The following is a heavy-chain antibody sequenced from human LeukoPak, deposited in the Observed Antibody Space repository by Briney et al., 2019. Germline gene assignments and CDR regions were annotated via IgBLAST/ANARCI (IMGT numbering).Heavy chain of an antibody. Sequence: GGSLRLSCAASGFSFSNAWMTWVRQAPGKGLEWVGRIKSMIDGETTDYTEPGKGRFTISRDVSKNTLYLQMNSLKGEDTAVYYCTTYKVTTAFDLWGRGTLVSVSS. CDR2: IKSMIDGETT. D-gene: IGHD4-17*01. CDR3: TTYKVTTAFDL. V-gene: IGHV3-15*01. J-gene: IGHJ2*01. CDR1: GFSFSNAW.